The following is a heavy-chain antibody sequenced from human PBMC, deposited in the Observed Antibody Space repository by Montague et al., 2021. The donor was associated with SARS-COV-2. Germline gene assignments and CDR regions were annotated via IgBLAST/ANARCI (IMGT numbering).Heavy chain of an antibody. Sequence: SETLSLTCAVYGGSFSGYCWSWIRQPPGQGLEWIGEMNHSWSTNYNPSLKSRVTISVDTSKNQFSLKLSSVTAADTAVYYCSRGSWHSVVVTAIRDGYYGMDVWGQGTTVTVSS. CDR2: MNHSWST. V-gene: IGHV4-34*01. D-gene: IGHD2-21*02. CDR1: GGSFSGYC. J-gene: IGHJ6*02. CDR3: SRGSWHSVVVTAIRDGYYGMDV.